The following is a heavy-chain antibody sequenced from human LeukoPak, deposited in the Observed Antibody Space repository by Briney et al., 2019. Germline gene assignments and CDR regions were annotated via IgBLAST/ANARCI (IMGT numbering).Heavy chain of an antibody. CDR3: ARASEGIGYFDF. J-gene: IGHJ4*02. Sequence: SETLSLTCTVSGVSFSNDYWSWIRQAPGKGLEWIGYVYHTGKTNYNPALNSRLSMSVDTSKNQFFLKMTSVTAADTALYYCARASEGIGYFDFWGQGALVTVSS. CDR2: VYHTGKT. V-gene: IGHV4-59*01. D-gene: IGHD2-21*01. CDR1: GVSFSNDY.